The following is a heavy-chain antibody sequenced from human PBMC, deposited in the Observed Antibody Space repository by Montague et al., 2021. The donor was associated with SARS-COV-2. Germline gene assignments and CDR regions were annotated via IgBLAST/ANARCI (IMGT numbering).Heavy chain of an antibody. V-gene: IGHV3-13*01. CDR3: ARGVTWGGPYYYGMDV. Sequence: SLRLSCSASGFAFSSYDMHWVRQDTGKGLEWVSAIGTAGDTYYPXSVKGRFTISRENAKNSLYLQMNSLRAGDTAVYYCARGVTWGGPYYYGMDVWGQGTTVTVSS. J-gene: IGHJ6*02. CDR1: GFAFSSYD. CDR2: IGTAGDT. D-gene: IGHD3-16*01.